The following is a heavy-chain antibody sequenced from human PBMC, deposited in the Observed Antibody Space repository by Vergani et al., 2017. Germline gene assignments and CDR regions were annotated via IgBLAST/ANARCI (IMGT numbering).Heavy chain of an antibody. CDR1: GYTFTSYG. Sequence: QVQLVQSGAEVKKPGASVKVSCKASGYTFTSYGISWVRQAPGQGLEWMGWISAYNGNTNYAQKLQGRVTMTTDTSTTTAYMELRSLRSDDTAVYYYARDLLSPGSVFYYYYGMDVWGQGTTVTVSS. V-gene: IGHV1-18*01. CDR2: ISAYNGNT. CDR3: ARDLLSPGSVFYYYYGMDV. J-gene: IGHJ6*02. D-gene: IGHD3-10*01.